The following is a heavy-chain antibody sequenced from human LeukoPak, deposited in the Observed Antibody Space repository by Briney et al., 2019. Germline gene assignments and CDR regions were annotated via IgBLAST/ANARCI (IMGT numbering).Heavy chain of an antibody. Sequence: PGGSLRLSCAASGFTFSTYAMSWVRQAPGKGLEWVSGIRGSGGRTYYADSVKGRFTISRDSSKNTLYLQMNSLRAEDTAIYYCAKASRGNYWGQGNLVTVSS. CDR1: GFTFSTYA. CDR3: AKASRGNY. J-gene: IGHJ4*02. D-gene: IGHD1-1*01. CDR2: IRGSGGRT. V-gene: IGHV3-23*01.